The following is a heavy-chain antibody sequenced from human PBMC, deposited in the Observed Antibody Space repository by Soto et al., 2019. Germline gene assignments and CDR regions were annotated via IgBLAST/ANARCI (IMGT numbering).Heavy chain of an antibody. Sequence: EVQLVESGGGLVQPGGSLRLSCAASGCTFSSYWMSWVRQAPGKGLEWVANIKQDGSEKYYVDSVKGRFTISRDNAKNSLYLQMDSLRAEDTAVYYCARGWAHFDYWGQGTLVTVSS. CDR1: GCTFSSYW. CDR3: ARGWAHFDY. D-gene: IGHD3-16*01. V-gene: IGHV3-7*04. CDR2: IKQDGSEK. J-gene: IGHJ4*02.